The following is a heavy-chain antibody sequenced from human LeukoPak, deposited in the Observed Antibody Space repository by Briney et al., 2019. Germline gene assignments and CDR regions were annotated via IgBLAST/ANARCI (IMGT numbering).Heavy chain of an antibody. Sequence: LSNANSRYSFSDYAFQWLGQAPGNGKEWVALISYNGTNKYYADSVKGRFTISRDNSKNTLYLQMNSLRTEDTAMYYCARQRGDASDIWGRGTMVIVSS. J-gene: IGHJ3*02. CDR2: ISYNGTNK. CDR3: ARQRGDASDI. D-gene: IGHD3-10*01. V-gene: IGHV3-30-3*01. CDR1: RYSFSDYA.